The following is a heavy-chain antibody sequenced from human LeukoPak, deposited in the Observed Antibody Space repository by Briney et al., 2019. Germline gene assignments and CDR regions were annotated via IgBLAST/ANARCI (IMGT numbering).Heavy chain of an antibody. CDR1: GGSISSGSYY. V-gene: IGHV4-61*02. Sequence: PSQTLSLTCTVSGGSISSGSYYWSWIRQPAWKGLEWIGRIYTSGSTNYNPSLKSRVTISVDTSKNQFSLKLSSVTAADTAVYYCARDGSFDYWGQGTLVTVSS. J-gene: IGHJ4*02. CDR3: ARDGSFDY. CDR2: IYTSGST.